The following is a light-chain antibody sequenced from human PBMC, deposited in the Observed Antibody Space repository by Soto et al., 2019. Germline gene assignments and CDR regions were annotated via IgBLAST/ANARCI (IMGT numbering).Light chain of an antibody. CDR3: LLYFGGAQLV. CDR2: TTD. Sequence: QTVVTQEPSLTVSPGGTVTLTCASSTGAATTGNYASWFQQKPGQAPRTLIYTTDNRHSWTPARFSGSLLGGKAALTLSSVQPEDEADYYCLLYFGGAQLVFGGGTKLTVL. J-gene: IGLJ3*02. V-gene: IGLV7-43*01. CDR1: TGAATTGNY.